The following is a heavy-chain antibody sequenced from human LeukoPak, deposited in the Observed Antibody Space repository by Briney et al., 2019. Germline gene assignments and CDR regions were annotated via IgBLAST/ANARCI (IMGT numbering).Heavy chain of an antibody. D-gene: IGHD6-25*01. CDR2: IYYSGST. CDR3: ARHGTAADY. J-gene: IGHJ4*02. CDR1: GGSISSYY. V-gene: IGHV4-59*08. Sequence: SETLSLTCTVSGGSISSYYWSWIRQPPGKGLKWIGYIYYSGSTNYNPSLKSRVTISVDTSKNQFSLKLSSVTAADTAVYYCARHGTAADYWGQGTLVTVSS.